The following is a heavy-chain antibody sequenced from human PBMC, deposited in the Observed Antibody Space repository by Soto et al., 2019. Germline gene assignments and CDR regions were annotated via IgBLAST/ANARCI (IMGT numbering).Heavy chain of an antibody. Sequence: SVKVSCKASGGTFSSYAISWVRQAPGQGLEWMGGIIPIFGTANYAQKFQGRVTITADESTSTAYMELSSLRSEDTAVYYCARVRDSPYCSSTSCYLPLDYWGQGTLVTVSS. D-gene: IGHD2-2*01. CDR3: ARVRDSPYCSSTSCYLPLDY. CDR2: IIPIFGTA. CDR1: GGTFSSYA. J-gene: IGHJ4*02. V-gene: IGHV1-69*13.